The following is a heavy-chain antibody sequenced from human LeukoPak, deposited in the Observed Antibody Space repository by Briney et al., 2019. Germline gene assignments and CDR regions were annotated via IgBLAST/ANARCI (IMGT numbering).Heavy chain of an antibody. D-gene: IGHD6-19*01. V-gene: IGHV3-23*01. CDR3: AKTTAGYTSGRYPGWPVDY. J-gene: IGHJ4*02. CDR1: GFTFGSYT. CDR2: ISGSGGST. Sequence: GGSLRLSCAASGFTFGSYTMYWVRQASGKGLEWVSGISGSGGSTFYADSVKGRFTISRDNSENTVYLQMNSLRADDTAVYYCAKTTAGYTSGRYPGWPVDYWGQGTLVTVSS.